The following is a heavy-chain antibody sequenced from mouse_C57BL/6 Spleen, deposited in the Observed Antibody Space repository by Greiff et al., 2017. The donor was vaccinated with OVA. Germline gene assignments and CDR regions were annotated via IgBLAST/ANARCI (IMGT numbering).Heavy chain of an antibody. Sequence: VQLQQSGAELVKPGASVKLSCKASGYTFTSYWMHWVKQRPGQGLEWIGYINPSSGYTKYNQKFKDQATLTADKYSSTAYMQLSSLTYEDSAVYYCARLLRYLYAMGYWGQGTSVTVAS. CDR3: ARLLRYLYAMGY. CDR1: GYTFTSYW. CDR2: INPSSGYT. J-gene: IGHJ4*01. V-gene: IGHV1-7*01. D-gene: IGHD1-1*01.